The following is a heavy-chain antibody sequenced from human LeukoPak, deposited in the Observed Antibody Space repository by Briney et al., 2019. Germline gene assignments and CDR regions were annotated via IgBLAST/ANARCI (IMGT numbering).Heavy chain of an antibody. CDR2: INPNSGGT. CDR1: VYTFTGYY. D-gene: IGHD3-10*01. Sequence: ASLKVSCKASVYTFTGYYMHWVRQAPGQGLEWMGWINPNSGGTNYAQKFQGRVTMTRDTSISTAYMELSRLRSDDTAVYYCAREDLGSGSYYFDYWGQGTLVTVSS. J-gene: IGHJ4*02. CDR3: AREDLGSGSYYFDY. V-gene: IGHV1-2*02.